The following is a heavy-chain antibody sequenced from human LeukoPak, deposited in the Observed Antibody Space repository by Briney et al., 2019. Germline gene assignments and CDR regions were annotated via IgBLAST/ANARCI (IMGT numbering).Heavy chain of an antibody. CDR1: GGSISSYY. CDR2: IYYSGST. Sequence: PSETLSLTCTVSGGSISSYYWSWIRQPPGKGLEWIGYIYYSGSTNYNPSLKSRVAISVDTSKNQFSLKLSSVTAADTAVYYCARLGSGSYYDSRGQFDYWGQGTLVTVSS. J-gene: IGHJ4*02. V-gene: IGHV4-59*01. D-gene: IGHD1-26*01. CDR3: ARLGSGSYYDSRGQFDY.